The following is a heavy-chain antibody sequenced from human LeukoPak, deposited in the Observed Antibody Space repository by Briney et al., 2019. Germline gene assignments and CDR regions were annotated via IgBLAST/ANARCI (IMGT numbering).Heavy chain of an antibody. J-gene: IGHJ4*02. Sequence: GGSLRLSCAASGLTFTSYGMHWVRQAPGKGLEWVAMIWYDGSHKKYADSVEGRFSISRDTSKNTLYLRMNSLRADDTAVYYCARGIPIPATHPIDYWGQGSLVTVSS. CDR1: GLTFTSYG. CDR2: IWYDGSHK. CDR3: ARGIPIPATHPIDY. D-gene: IGHD2-21*01. V-gene: IGHV3-33*08.